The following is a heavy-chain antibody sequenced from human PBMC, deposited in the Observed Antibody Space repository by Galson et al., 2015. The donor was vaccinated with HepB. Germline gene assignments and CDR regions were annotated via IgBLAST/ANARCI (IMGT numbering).Heavy chain of an antibody. Sequence: SVKVSCKASGYTFTSYAMHWVRQAPGQRLEWMGWINAGNGNTKYSQKFQGRVTITRDTSASTAYMELSSLRSEDTAVYYCAKSSPTYYYDSSGYAGAFDIWGQGTMVTVSS. CDR2: INAGNGNT. D-gene: IGHD3-22*01. CDR3: AKSSPTYYYDSSGYAGAFDI. CDR1: GYTFTSYA. V-gene: IGHV1-3*01. J-gene: IGHJ3*02.